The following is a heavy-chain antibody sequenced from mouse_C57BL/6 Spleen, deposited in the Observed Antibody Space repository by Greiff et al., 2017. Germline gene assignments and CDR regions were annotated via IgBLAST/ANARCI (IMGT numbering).Heavy chain of an antibody. Sequence: QVTLKVSGPGILQPSQTLSLTCSFSGFSLSTFGMGVGWIRQPSGKGLEWLAHIWWDDDKYYNPALQSRLTISKDTSKNQVFLKIANVDTADTATYYCARTLLYSSRYAMDYWGQGTSVTVSS. CDR2: IWWDDDK. CDR1: GFSLSTFGMG. J-gene: IGHJ4*01. V-gene: IGHV8-8*01. CDR3: ARTLLYSSRYAMDY. D-gene: IGHD3-2*02.